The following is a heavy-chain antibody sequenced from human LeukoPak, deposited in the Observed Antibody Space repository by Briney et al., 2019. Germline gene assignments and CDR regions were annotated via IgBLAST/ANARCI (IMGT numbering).Heavy chain of an antibody. V-gene: IGHV5-51*01. J-gene: IGHJ4*02. D-gene: IGHD5-18*01. CDR1: GYTFTSYW. CDR2: IYPGDSDT. CDR3: ARLGTAIVARYFDF. Sequence: ESLKISCKGSGYTFTSYWIGWVRQMPGKELEWMGTIYPGDSDTRYSPSFQGPVSISADKSINTAYLQWSSLKASDTAIYYCARLGTAIVARYFDFWGQGALVTVSS.